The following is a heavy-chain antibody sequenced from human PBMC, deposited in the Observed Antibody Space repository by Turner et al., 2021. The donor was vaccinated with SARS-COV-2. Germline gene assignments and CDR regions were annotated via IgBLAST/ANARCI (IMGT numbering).Heavy chain of an antibody. CDR2: ISGSGGSK. CDR3: AKGPRWNWDYFDY. V-gene: IGHV3-23*01. D-gene: IGHD1-7*01. CDR1: GFTFSRYA. J-gene: IGHJ4*02. Sequence: EVQLLESGGGLVQPGGSLRLSCAASGFTFSRYAMSWVRQAPGKGRGGVSAISGSGGSKYYADSVKGRFTISRDKSKNTLYLQMNSLRAEDTAVYYCAKGPRWNWDYFDYWGQGTLVTVSS.